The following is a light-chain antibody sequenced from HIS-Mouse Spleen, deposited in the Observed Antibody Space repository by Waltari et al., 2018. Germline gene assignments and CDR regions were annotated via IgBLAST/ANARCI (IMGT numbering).Light chain of an antibody. CDR3: YSTDSSGNHRV. CDR1: ALPKKY. V-gene: IGLV3-10*01. CDR2: EDS. J-gene: IGLJ2*01. Sequence: SYELTQPPSVSVSPGQTARITCSGDALPKKYAYWYQQKSGQAPVLVIYEDSKGPSGIPVRFSGSSSGTMATLTISGAQVEDEADYYCYSTDSSGNHRVFGGGTKLTVL.